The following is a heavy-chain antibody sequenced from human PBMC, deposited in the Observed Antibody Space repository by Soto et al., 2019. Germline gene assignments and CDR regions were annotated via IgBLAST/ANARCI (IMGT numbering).Heavy chain of an antibody. CDR3: ARDWKYNWNYESWFERGENTIYYYYGMDV. CDR2: IYYSGST. D-gene: IGHD1-7*01. J-gene: IGHJ6*02. Sequence: SETLSLTCTVSGGSISSGDYYWSWIRQPPGKGLEWIGYIYYSGSTYYNPSLKSRVTISVDTSKNQFSLKLSSVTAADTAVYYCARDWKYNWNYESWFERGENTIYYYYGMDVWGQGTTVTVSS. CDR1: GGSISSGDYY. V-gene: IGHV4-30-4*01.